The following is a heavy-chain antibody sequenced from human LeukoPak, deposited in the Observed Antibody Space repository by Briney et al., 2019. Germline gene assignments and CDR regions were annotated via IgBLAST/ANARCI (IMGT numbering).Heavy chain of an antibody. CDR2: ISSSGSTI. CDR1: GFTFSDYY. Sequence: GGSLRLSCAASGFTFSDYYMSWIRQAPGKGLEWVSYISSSGSTIYYADSVKGRFTISRDNAKNSLYLQMNSLRAEDTAVYYCASGHCSSTSCYLYYYMDVWGKGTTVTVSS. J-gene: IGHJ6*03. V-gene: IGHV3-11*01. D-gene: IGHD2-2*03. CDR3: ASGHCSSTSCYLYYYMDV.